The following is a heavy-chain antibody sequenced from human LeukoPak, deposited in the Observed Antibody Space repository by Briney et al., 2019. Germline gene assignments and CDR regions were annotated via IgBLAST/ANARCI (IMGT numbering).Heavy chain of an antibody. CDR1: GYTFTSYA. D-gene: IGHD6-13*01. Sequence: GASVKVSCNASGYTFTSYAMHWVRQAPGQRLEWMGWINAGNGNTKYSQKFQGRVTITRDTSASTAYMELSSLRSEDTAVYYCARGPSIAAAGPTNNFDYWGQGILVTVSS. CDR3: ARGPSIAAAGPTNNFDY. V-gene: IGHV1-3*01. J-gene: IGHJ4*02. CDR2: INAGNGNT.